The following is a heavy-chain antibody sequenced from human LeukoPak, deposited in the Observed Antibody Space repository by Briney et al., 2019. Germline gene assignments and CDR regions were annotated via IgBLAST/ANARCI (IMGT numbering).Heavy chain of an antibody. CDR2: ISSSSSTI. CDR3: ARIPVAVAGRVDY. V-gene: IGHV3-48*01. CDR1: GFTFSRYS. J-gene: IGHJ4*02. Sequence: GGSLRLSCAASGFTFSRYSMNWVRQAPGKGLEWVSYISSSSSTIYYADSVKGRSTISRDNAKNSLYLQMNSLRAEDTAVYYCARIPVAVAGRVDYWGQGTLVTVSS. D-gene: IGHD6-19*01.